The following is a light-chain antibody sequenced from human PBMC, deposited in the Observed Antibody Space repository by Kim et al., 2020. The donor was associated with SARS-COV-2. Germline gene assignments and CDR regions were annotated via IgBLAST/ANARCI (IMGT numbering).Light chain of an antibody. CDR2: RNN. V-gene: IGLV1-47*01. CDR1: SSTIGNNY. Sequence: QGLTISGSGSSSTIGNNYVYWYQQLPGTAPKLLIYRNNPRPSGVPDRFSGSKSGTSASLAISGLRSEDEADYYCASWDDSLSGLYVFGTGTKVTVL. CDR3: ASWDDSLSGLYV. J-gene: IGLJ1*01.